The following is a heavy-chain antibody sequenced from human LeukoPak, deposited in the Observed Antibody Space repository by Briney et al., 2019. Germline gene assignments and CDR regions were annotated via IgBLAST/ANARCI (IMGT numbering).Heavy chain of an antibody. CDR1: GFTFSDYG. V-gene: IGHV3-23*01. Sequence: GGSLRLSCAASGFTFSDYGMSWVRQGPGKGLEWVASISGSGGSTHYVDPVKGRFTISRDNSKNTLYLQMNSLRVEDTAVYYCAQDGSRSASGSYSDNWGQGTLVTVSS. CDR3: AQDGSRSASGSYSDN. J-gene: IGHJ4*02. CDR2: ISGSGGST. D-gene: IGHD3-10*01.